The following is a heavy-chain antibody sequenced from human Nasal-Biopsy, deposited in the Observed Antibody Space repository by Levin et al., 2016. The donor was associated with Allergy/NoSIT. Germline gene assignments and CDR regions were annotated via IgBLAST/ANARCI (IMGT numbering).Heavy chain of an antibody. J-gene: IGHJ4*02. CDR3: ARSYGDFEGYFDS. Sequence: GGSLRLSCAASGFTFSAYWMTWVRQAPGKGLEWVANINEDGSHKVYVDSVKGRFTISRDNAKNSLYLQMNDLRPEDTAVYYCARSYGDFEGYFDSWGQGNLVTVSS. D-gene: IGHD4-17*01. CDR2: INEDGSHK. CDR1: GFTFSAYW. V-gene: IGHV3-7*05.